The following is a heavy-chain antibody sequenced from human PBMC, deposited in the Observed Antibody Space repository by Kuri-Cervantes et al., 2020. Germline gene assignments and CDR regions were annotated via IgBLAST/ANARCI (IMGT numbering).Heavy chain of an antibody. Sequence: GESLKISCEASGFVSGSYAMHWVRQAPGKGLEWVTVISPDGSIEFYADSVKDRFTISRDNSRNTLYVQMNSLRAEDTAVYYCASGDNLRLYCSSTSCYGAEYFQHWGQGTLVTVSS. D-gene: IGHD2-2*01. V-gene: IGHV3-30*04. CDR3: ASGDNLRLYCSSTSCYGAEYFQH. CDR1: GFVSGSYA. J-gene: IGHJ1*01. CDR2: ISPDGSIE.